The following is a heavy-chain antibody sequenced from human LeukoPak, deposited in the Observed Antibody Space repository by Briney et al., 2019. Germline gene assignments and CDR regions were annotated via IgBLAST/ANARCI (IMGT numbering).Heavy chain of an antibody. CDR3: AKEPRGGPLTTKYGV. Sequence: GGSLRLSCAASGFTFSSYAMSWVRQAPGKGLEWVSAISGSGGSTYYADSVNGRFTISRDNSKNTLYLQMNSLSAEDTAVYYCAKEPRGGPLTTKYGVWGQGTLVTVSS. D-gene: IGHD1/OR15-1a*01. J-gene: IGHJ4*02. V-gene: IGHV3-23*01. CDR2: ISGSGGST. CDR1: GFTFSSYA.